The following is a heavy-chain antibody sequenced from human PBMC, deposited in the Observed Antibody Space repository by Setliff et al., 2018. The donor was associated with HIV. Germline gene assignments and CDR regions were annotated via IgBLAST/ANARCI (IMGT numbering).Heavy chain of an antibody. CDR2: ISSSSSYI. CDR3: ARDPPQSGYHMDV. CDR1: GFTFSSYS. Sequence: GGSLRLSCAASGFTFSSYSMNWVRQAPGKGLEWVSSISSSSSYIYYADSVKGRFTISRDNAKNSLYLQMNSLSAEDTAVYYCARDPPQSGYHMDVWGKGTTVTVSS. V-gene: IGHV3-21*01. J-gene: IGHJ6*03.